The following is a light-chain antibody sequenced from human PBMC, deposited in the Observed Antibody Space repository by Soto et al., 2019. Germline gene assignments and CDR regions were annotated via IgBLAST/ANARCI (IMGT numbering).Light chain of an antibody. J-gene: IGKJ5*01. V-gene: IGKV3-15*01. CDR2: GIS. CDR3: QQLSKYPIT. Sequence: THSPPALCVSTGESATHSCRASESVNSNYLAWYQQHPGQPPRLLIYGISTRATGIPARFSGSGSGTEFSLTISSLQSEDFAIYYCQQLSKYPITFGQGTRLEIK. CDR1: ESVNSN.